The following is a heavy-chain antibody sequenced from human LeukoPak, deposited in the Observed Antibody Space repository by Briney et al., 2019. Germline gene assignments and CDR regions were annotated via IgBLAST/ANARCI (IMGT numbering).Heavy chain of an antibody. CDR3: ASLKVGATKGGFDY. D-gene: IGHD1-26*01. CDR1: GGSISSGSYY. V-gene: IGHV4-61*02. CDR2: IYTSGST. J-gene: IGHJ4*02. Sequence: SQTLSLTCTVSGGSISSGSYYWTWIRQPAAKGLERIGRIYTSGSTNNNPSLKSRVTKSLDTSQNLFALKLSYVTTPDTAVCFCASLKVGATKGGFDYWGQGTLVTVSS.